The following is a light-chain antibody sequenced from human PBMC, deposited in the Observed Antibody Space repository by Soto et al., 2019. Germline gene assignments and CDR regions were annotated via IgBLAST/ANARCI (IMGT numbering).Light chain of an antibody. CDR2: DAS. J-gene: IGKJ5*01. Sequence: PAALAVSPGGRATLSCRASQSVTTYLAWYQQKPGQAPRLLIYDASNRATGIPARFSGSGSGTDFTLTTSCLEPEDFAVYYCQQRSNWPVTFGQGTRLEIK. V-gene: IGKV3-11*01. CDR1: QSVTTY. CDR3: QQRSNWPVT.